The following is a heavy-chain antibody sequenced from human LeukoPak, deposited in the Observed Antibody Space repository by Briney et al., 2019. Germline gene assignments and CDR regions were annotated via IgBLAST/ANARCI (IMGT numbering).Heavy chain of an antibody. J-gene: IGHJ3*02. Sequence: VSVKVSCKASGYTFTNYYIYWVRQAPGQGLEWMGIINPSGGSTDYAQKFQGRVTMTRDTSTTTVYMELSSLRSEDTAVYYCARATWYGGNPSGAFDIWGQGTMVTVSS. CDR3: ARATWYGGNPSGAFDI. V-gene: IGHV1-46*01. CDR1: GYTFTNYY. CDR2: INPSGGST. D-gene: IGHD4/OR15-4a*01.